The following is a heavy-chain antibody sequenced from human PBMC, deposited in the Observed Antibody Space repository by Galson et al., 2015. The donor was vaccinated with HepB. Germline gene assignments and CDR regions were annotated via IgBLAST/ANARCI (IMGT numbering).Heavy chain of an antibody. V-gene: IGHV3-21*01. CDR3: ARDVEIAYYPAGAFDI. CDR2: ISSSSSYI. J-gene: IGHJ3*02. CDR1: GFTFSSYS. D-gene: IGHD5-12*01. Sequence: SLRLSCAASGFTFSSYSMNWVRQAPGKGLEWVSSISSSSSYIYYADSVKGRFTISRDNAKNSLYLQMNSLRAEDTAVYYCARDVEIAYYPAGAFDIWGQGTMVTVSS.